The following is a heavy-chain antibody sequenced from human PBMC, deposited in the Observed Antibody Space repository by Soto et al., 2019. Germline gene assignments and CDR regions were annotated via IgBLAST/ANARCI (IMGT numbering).Heavy chain of an antibody. CDR1: GFTFSSYS. V-gene: IGHV3-21*01. CDR3: ASSVGASGYDDAFEI. D-gene: IGHD5-12*01. J-gene: IGHJ3*02. Sequence: GGSLRLSCAASGFTFSSYSMNWVRQAPGKGLEWVSSISSSSSYIYYADSVKGRFTIPRDNAKNSLYLQMNSLRAEDTAVYYCASSVGASGYDDAFEIWGQGTMVTVSS. CDR2: ISSSSSYI.